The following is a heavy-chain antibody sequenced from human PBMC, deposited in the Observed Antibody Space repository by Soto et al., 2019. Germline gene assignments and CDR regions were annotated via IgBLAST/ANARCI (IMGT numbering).Heavy chain of an antibody. V-gene: IGHV3-30-3*01. J-gene: IGHJ4*02. CDR3: AKETNAYEINF. CDR1: GFIFSGYA. Sequence: QVQLVESGGGVVQPGRSLRLSCAASGFIFSGYAMLWVRQAPGKGLEWVAVISYDGNTQYYADSVKGRFTVSRDNSNNMLYVQMNNLRDEDTAMYYCAKETNAYEINFWGQGTLVTVSS. CDR2: ISYDGNTQ. D-gene: IGHD3-9*01.